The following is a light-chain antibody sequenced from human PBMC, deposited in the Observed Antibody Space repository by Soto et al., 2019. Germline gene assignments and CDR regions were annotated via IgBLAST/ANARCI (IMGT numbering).Light chain of an antibody. Sequence: MQMTQSPSCVSSSFGDRVTISCQASQGISRSLAWYQQKPGKAPKLLIYAASSLQSGVPSRFSGSVFGTDVTLTISSLKQEDVAMYYCQQEDTFPITFGQGTRLEIK. CDR3: QQEDTFPIT. CDR2: AAS. CDR1: QGISRS. V-gene: IGKV1D-12*01. J-gene: IGKJ5*01.